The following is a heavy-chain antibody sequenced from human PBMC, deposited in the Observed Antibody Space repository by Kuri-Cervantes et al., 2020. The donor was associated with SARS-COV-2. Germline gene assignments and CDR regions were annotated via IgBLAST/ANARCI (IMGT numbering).Heavy chain of an antibody. CDR1: GYTFTSYY. CDR2: INPSGGST. V-gene: IGHV1-46*01. CDR3: ARANSGVGYCSSTSCGSWTSSYYYYGMDV. J-gene: IGHJ6*02. Sequence: ASVKVSCKASGYTFTSYYMHWVRQAPGQGLEWMGIINPSGGSTSYAQKFQGRATMTRDTSTSTVYMELSSLRSEDTAVYYCARANSGVGYCSSTSCGSWTSSYYYYGMDVWGQETTVTVSS. D-gene: IGHD2-2*01.